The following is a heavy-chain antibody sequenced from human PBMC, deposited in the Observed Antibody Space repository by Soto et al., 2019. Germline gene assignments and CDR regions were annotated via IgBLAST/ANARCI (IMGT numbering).Heavy chain of an antibody. CDR3: ARRGPQTGCSFDY. D-gene: IGHD2-2*01. J-gene: IGHJ4*02. V-gene: IGHV4-4*07. CDR1: SDSISSYY. CDR2: IYSSGST. Sequence: SETLSLTCTVPSDSISSYYWTWIRQPAGKGLEWIGQIYSSGSTNYNPSLNSRVSMSLDTSKKQIFLKLLSVTAADTAVYYWARRGPQTGCSFDYWGQGNLVTVFS.